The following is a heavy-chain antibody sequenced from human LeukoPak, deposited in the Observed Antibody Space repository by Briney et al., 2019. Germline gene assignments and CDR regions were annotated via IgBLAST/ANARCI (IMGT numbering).Heavy chain of an antibody. Sequence: GASVKVSCKASGYTFTNNFMHWVRQAPGQGLEWIGIINPSGDNTWYAQKFQGRVTMTRDMATSTDYLEVSSLRSEDTAVYYCARDNSLRDTAWWFDPWGQGTLVTASS. J-gene: IGHJ5*02. D-gene: IGHD5-24*01. V-gene: IGHV1-46*01. CDR1: GYTFTNNF. CDR2: INPSGDNT. CDR3: ARDNSLRDTAWWFDP.